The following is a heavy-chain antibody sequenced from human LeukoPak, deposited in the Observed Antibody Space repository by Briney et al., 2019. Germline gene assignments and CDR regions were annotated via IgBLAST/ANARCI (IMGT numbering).Heavy chain of an antibody. CDR2: IYTSGST. CDR1: GGSISSYY. Sequence: SKTLSLTCTVSGGSISSYYWSWIRQPAGKGLEWIGRIYTSGSTNYNPSLKSRVTMSVDTSKNQFSLKLSSVTAADTAVYYCARVRPTSSGWYYFDYWGQGTLVTVSS. V-gene: IGHV4-4*07. D-gene: IGHD6-19*01. CDR3: ARVRPTSSGWYYFDY. J-gene: IGHJ4*02.